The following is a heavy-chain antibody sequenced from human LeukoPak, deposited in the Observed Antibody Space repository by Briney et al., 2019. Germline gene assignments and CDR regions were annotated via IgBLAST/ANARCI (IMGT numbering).Heavy chain of an antibody. CDR3: VRWDH. CDR1: GFTFSSYE. V-gene: IGHV3-48*03. Sequence: GGSLRLSCAASGFTFSSYEMNWVRQAPGKGLEWVSYISSSGSTIYYADPVKGRFTISRDNAKSSLFLQMNSLGAEDTAVYYCVRWDHWGQGTLVTVPS. J-gene: IGHJ4*02. CDR2: ISSSGSTI.